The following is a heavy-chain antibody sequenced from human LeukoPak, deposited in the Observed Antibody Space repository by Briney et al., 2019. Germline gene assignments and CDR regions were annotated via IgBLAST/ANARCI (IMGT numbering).Heavy chain of an antibody. CDR2: ISYDGSNK. J-gene: IGHJ4*02. Sequence: GGSLRLSCAASGFTFSSYGMHWVRQAPGKGLEWVAVISYDGSNKYYADSVKGRFTISRDNSKNTLYLQMNSLRAEDTAVYYCAKDRGMIVLFDYWGQGTLVTVSS. V-gene: IGHV3-30*18. D-gene: IGHD3-22*01. CDR1: GFTFSSYG. CDR3: AKDRGMIVLFDY.